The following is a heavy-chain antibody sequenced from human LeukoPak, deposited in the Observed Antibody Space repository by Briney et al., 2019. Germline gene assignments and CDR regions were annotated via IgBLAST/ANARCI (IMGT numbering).Heavy chain of an antibody. V-gene: IGHV3-21*01. CDR2: ISSGGTSM. CDR1: GFTFSSYS. D-gene: IGHD1-1*01. J-gene: IGHJ4*02. Sequence: GGSLRLSCAASGFTFSSYSINWVRQAPGKGLEWVSSISSGGTSMYYADSVKGRFTISRDNAKKSVFLQMNSLRAEDSAVYYCAREPTGDYWGQGMLVTVSS. CDR3: AREPTGDY.